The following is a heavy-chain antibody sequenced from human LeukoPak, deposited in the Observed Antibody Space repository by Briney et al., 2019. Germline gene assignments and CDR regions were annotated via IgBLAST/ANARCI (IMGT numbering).Heavy chain of an antibody. D-gene: IGHD6-19*01. CDR1: GDSSSNNIYY. V-gene: IGHV4-39*07. J-gene: IGHJ4*02. CDR3: AREYTLYRSGWFLDY. CDR2: IDYSGRT. Sequence: PSETLSLTCTVSGDSSSNNIYYWGWIRQPPGKGLEWVANIDYSGRTYYNPSLKSRATISVDTSKNQFSLILSSVTAADTAVYYCAREYTLYRSGWFLDYWGQGTVVTVSS.